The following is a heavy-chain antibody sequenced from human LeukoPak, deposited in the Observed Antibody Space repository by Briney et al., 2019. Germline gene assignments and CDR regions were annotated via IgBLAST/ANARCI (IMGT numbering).Heavy chain of an antibody. CDR2: IYYSGST. Sequence: PGGSLRLSCAASGFTFSSYSMNWIRQPPGKGLEWIGSIYYSGSTYYPAALKSQVSISIDTSKTQFSLRLTSVTAADTAVYYCARQTGSGLFILPGGQGTLVTVSS. J-gene: IGHJ4*02. D-gene: IGHD3/OR15-3a*01. CDR1: GFTFSSYS. CDR3: ARQTGSGLFILP. V-gene: IGHV4-39*01.